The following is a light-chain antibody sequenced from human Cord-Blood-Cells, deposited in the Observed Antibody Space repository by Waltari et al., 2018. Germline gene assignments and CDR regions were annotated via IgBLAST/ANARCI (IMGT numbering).Light chain of an antibody. Sequence: DVVMTQSPLSLPVTLGQPASISCRSSQSLVHSDGNTYLNWVQQRPGKSPRRLIYKVSNRDAGVRNRFSGSGSGTDCTLKISSVEAEDVGVYYCMQGTHWPWTFCQGTKVEIK. V-gene: IGKV2-30*02. J-gene: IGKJ1*01. CDR1: QSLVHSDGNTY. CDR2: KVS. CDR3: MQGTHWPWT.